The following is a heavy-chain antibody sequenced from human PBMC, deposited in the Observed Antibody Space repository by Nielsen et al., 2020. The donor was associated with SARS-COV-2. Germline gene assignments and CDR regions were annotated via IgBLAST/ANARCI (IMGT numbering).Heavy chain of an antibody. J-gene: IGHJ6*03. D-gene: IGHD6-13*01. V-gene: IGHV1-58*01. CDR3: ARVAAAGTYYYYYYMDV. Sequence: SVKVSCKASGFTFISSAVQWVRQARGQGLEWIGWIVVGSGNTNYAQRFQERVTITRDMSTGTAYMELSRLRSDDTAVYYCARVAAAGTYYYYYYMDVWGKGTTVTVSS. CDR2: IVVGSGNT. CDR1: GFTFISSA.